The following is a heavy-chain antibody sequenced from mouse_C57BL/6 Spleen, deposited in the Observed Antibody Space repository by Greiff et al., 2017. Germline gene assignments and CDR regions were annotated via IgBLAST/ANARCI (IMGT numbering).Heavy chain of an antibody. D-gene: IGHD2-4*01. Sequence: VQRVESGAELVRPGASVKLSCKASGYTFTDSYINWVKQRPGQGLEWIARIYPGSGNTNYNEKFKGKATLTAEKSSSTAYMQLSSLTSEDSAVYCCARDARDYGWYFDVWGTGTTVTVSS. CDR2: IYPGSGNT. J-gene: IGHJ1*03. CDR3: ARDARDYGWYFDV. CDR1: GYTFTDSY. V-gene: IGHV1-76*01.